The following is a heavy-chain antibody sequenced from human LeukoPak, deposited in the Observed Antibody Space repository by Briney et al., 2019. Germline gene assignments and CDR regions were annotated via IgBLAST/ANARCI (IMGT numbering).Heavy chain of an antibody. Sequence: ASVKVSCKASGYTFTGYYMHWVRQAPGQGLEWMGWINPNSGGTNYAQKFQGRVTMTRDTSISTAYMELGRLRSDDTAVYYCARVLVVPAAIYGGGWFDPWGQGTLVTVSS. D-gene: IGHD2-2*02. V-gene: IGHV1-2*02. J-gene: IGHJ5*02. CDR2: INPNSGGT. CDR1: GYTFTGYY. CDR3: ARVLVVPAAIYGGGWFDP.